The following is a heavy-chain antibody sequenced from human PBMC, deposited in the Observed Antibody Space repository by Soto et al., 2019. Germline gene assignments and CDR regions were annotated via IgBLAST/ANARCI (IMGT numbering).Heavy chain of an antibody. CDR2: IYYTGAT. D-gene: IGHD2-15*01. J-gene: IGHJ4*02. V-gene: IGHV4-61*01. CDR1: GGSVSSGSYY. Sequence: QVHLQESGPGLVKPSETLSLTCSVSGGSVSSGSYYWNWIRQPPGQGLEWIGYIYYTGATSYNPSLKSRVTISADTSKNQFSLELTSVTAADTAFYYCARDDVALDYWGQGTLVTVSS. CDR3: ARDDVALDY.